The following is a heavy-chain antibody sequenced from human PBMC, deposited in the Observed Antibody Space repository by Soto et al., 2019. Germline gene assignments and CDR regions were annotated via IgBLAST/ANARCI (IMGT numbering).Heavy chain of an antibody. CDR3: ARRVLRETHFDY. CDR2: IYPGDSDT. D-gene: IGHD3-10*02. CDR1: GYIFTNQW. Sequence: PGESLKISCKGSGYIFTNQWIGWVRQMPGKGLECMGIIYPGDSDTRYSPSFQGQVTISADKSISTAYLQWSSLKASDTAMYYFARRVLRETHFDYWGQGALVTVSS. J-gene: IGHJ4*02. V-gene: IGHV5-51*01.